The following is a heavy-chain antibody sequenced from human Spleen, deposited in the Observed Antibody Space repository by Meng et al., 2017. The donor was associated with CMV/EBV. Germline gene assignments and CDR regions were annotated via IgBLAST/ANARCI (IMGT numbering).Heavy chain of an antibody. CDR2: IRSKAYGGTT. Sequence: GESLKISCAASGFSFSNYWMTWVRQAPGKGLEWVGFIRSKAYGGTTEYAASVKGRFTISGDDSKSIAYLQMNSLKTEDTAVYYCTRYCSSTSCYAGGYYYGMDVWGQGTTVTVSS. CDR1: GFSFSNYW. D-gene: IGHD2-2*01. V-gene: IGHV3-49*04. CDR3: TRYCSSTSCYAGGYYYGMDV. J-gene: IGHJ6*02.